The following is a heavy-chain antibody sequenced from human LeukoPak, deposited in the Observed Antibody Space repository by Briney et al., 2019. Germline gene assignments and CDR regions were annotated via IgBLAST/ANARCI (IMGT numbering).Heavy chain of an antibody. Sequence: GGSLRLPCAASGFTFSSYAMSWVRQAPGKGLEWVSGISGSGGNTYYADSVKGRFTISRDNSKNTLYLQMNSLRAEDMAVYYCAKWRSVLTPPDVWGKGTTVTISS. J-gene: IGHJ6*04. CDR2: ISGSGGNT. D-gene: IGHD2-8*01. CDR3: AKWRSVLTPPDV. CDR1: GFTFSSYA. V-gene: IGHV3-23*01.